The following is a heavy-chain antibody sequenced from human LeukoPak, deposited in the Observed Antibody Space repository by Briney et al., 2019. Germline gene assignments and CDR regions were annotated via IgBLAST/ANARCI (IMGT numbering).Heavy chain of an antibody. CDR1: GFTFSSYA. Sequence: GGSLRLSCAASGFTFSSYAMSWVRQAPGKGLEWVSSISSSSSYIYYADSVKGRFTISRDNAKNSLYLQMNSLRAEDTAVYYCARDGYDSSGYYPIFDYWGQGTLVTVSS. CDR3: ARDGYDSSGYYPIFDY. J-gene: IGHJ4*02. D-gene: IGHD3-22*01. CDR2: ISSSSSYI. V-gene: IGHV3-21*01.